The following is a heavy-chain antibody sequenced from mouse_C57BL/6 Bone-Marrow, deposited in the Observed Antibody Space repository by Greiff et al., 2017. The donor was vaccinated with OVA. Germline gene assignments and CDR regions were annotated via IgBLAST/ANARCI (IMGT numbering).Heavy chain of an antibody. V-gene: IGHV2-2*01. CDR2: IWSGGST. J-gene: IGHJ4*01. D-gene: IGHD1-1*01. CDR3: ARKEGYYYGSSSYAMDY. Sequence: VQLQQSGPGLVQPSQSLSITCTVSGFSLTSYGVHWVRQSPGKGLEWLGVIWSGGSTDYNAAFISRLSISKDNSKSQVFFKMNSLQADNPAIYYCARKEGYYYGSSSYAMDYWGQGTSVTVSS. CDR1: GFSLTSYG.